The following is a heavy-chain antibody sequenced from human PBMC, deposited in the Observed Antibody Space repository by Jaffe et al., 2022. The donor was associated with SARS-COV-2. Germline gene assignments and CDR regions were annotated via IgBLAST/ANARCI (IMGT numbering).Heavy chain of an antibody. D-gene: IGHD1-26*01. J-gene: IGHJ5*02. V-gene: IGHV3-7*03. CDR1: GFALSPHW. CDR3: ATITGAS. Sequence: EVQLVESGGDLVQPGGSLRLSCAASGFALSPHWMTWVRQVPGKGLEWVATISEGGTQKFYVDSVKGRFTISRDDAKNSLFLQMTSLRAEDTAVYYCATITGASWGQGTLVTVSS. CDR2: ISEGGTQK.